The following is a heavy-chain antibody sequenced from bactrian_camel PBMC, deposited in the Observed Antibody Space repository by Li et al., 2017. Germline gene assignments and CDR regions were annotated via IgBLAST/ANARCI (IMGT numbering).Heavy chain of an antibody. V-gene: IGHV3S53*01. D-gene: IGHD4*01. J-gene: IGHJ4*01. Sequence: HVQLVESGGGSVQAGGSLRLSCARTYSGYHMAWFRQAPGMQREGVAVLLSDDSTKYSDSVRGRFTISRDSAKNTLSLQMNSLKPEDTAMYYCAAGQMWTREHRRQCEYESWGQGTQVTVS. CDR1: TYSGYH. CDR3: AAGQMWTREHRRQCEYES. CDR2: LLSDDST.